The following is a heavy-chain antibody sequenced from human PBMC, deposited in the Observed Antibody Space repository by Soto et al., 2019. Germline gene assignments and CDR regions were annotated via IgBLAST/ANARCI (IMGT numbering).Heavy chain of an antibody. D-gene: IGHD3-22*01. Sequence: GGSLRLSXAASGFTFSSYAMSWVRQAPGKGLEWVSAISGSGGSTYYADSVKGRFTISRDNSKNTLYLQMNSLRAEDTAVYYCAKDYYYDSSGYCSDYWGQGTLVTVSS. CDR3: AKDYYYDSSGYCSDY. CDR1: GFTFSSYA. J-gene: IGHJ4*02. CDR2: ISGSGGST. V-gene: IGHV3-23*01.